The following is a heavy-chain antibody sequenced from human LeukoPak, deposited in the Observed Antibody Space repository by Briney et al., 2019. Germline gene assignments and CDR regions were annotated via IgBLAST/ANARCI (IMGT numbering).Heavy chain of an antibody. Sequence: GGSLRLSCAASGFTFSSYSMNWVRQAPGKGLEWVSVIYGGGSTFYADSVQGRFTISRDNSKNTLYLQMNSLRVEDTAFYYCARSNYGDRHFDLWGRGTLVTVSS. CDR1: GFTFSSYS. CDR2: IYGGGST. J-gene: IGHJ2*01. V-gene: IGHV3-53*01. CDR3: ARSNYGDRHFDL. D-gene: IGHD3-10*01.